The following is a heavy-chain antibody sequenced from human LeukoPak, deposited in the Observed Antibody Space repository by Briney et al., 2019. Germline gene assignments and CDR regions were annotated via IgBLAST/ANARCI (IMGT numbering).Heavy chain of an antibody. V-gene: IGHV4-39*07. CDR2: IYYSGST. Sequence: PSETLSLTCAVAGGSINGGGYYWNWVRQPPGKGLEWIGSIYYSGSTYYNPSLKSRVTISVDTSKNQFSLKLSSVTAADTAVYYCARDKAAAGIFDYWGQGTLVTVSS. CDR1: GGSINGGGYY. D-gene: IGHD6-13*01. J-gene: IGHJ4*02. CDR3: ARDKAAAGIFDY.